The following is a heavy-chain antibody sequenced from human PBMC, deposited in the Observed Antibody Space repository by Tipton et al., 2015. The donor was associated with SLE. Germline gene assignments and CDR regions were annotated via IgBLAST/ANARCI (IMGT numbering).Heavy chain of an antibody. Sequence: TLSLTCAVSGYSISSSYYRGWIRQPPGKGLEWIGSIYYSGSTYYNPSLKSRVTISVDTSKNQFSLKLSSVTAADTAVYYCARLGVVVTAIDYWGQGTLVTVSS. CDR2: IYYSGST. CDR1: GYSISSSYY. D-gene: IGHD2-21*02. CDR3: ARLGVVVTAIDY. V-gene: IGHV4-39*01. J-gene: IGHJ4*02.